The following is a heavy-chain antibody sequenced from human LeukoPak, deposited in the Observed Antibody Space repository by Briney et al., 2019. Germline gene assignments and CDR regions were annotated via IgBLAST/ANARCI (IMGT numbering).Heavy chain of an antibody. CDR3: ARNPYGGYHFDY. CDR1: GFTFSDYT. CDR2: ISNDGSSK. Sequence: PGGSLRLSCAASGFTFSDYTLHWVRQAPGKGLEWVSLISNDGSSKHYADSVQGGFTISRDNSKNTLYLQMNSLRSEDTAVYYCARNPYGGYHFDYWGQGTLVTVSS. J-gene: IGHJ4*02. D-gene: IGHD5-12*01. V-gene: IGHV3-30*04.